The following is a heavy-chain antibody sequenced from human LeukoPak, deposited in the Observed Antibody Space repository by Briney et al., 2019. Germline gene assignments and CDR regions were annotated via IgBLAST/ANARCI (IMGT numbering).Heavy chain of an antibody. CDR2: ISGSGGRT. J-gene: IGHJ4*02. Sequence: GGSLRLSCAASGLTFSSYAMSWVRQAPGKGLEWVSNISGSGGRTHYADSVKGRFTISRDNAKNTVYLQMNSLRAEDTAVYYCARRSGIAVAGAFDYWGQGTLVTVSS. CDR3: ARRSGIAVAGAFDY. D-gene: IGHD6-19*01. CDR1: GLTFSSYA. V-gene: IGHV3-23*01.